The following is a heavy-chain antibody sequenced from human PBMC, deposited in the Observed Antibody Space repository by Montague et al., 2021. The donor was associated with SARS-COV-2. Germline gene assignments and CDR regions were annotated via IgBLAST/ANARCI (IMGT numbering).Heavy chain of an antibody. CDR2: VLRCGRS. V-gene: IGHV4-4*02. J-gene: IGHJ5*02. Sequence: SETLSLTCTVSGVSVRSGDWWRCVRHPPAEGLVWFSEVLRCGRSNYNPSLISRLTMSLDNSNNQFSLKVNSVTAADTAVYYCARVLGGCRRTSCYFDLWGQGTMVTVST. CDR1: GVSVRSGDW. CDR3: ARVLGGCRRTSCYFDL. D-gene: IGHD2-2*01.